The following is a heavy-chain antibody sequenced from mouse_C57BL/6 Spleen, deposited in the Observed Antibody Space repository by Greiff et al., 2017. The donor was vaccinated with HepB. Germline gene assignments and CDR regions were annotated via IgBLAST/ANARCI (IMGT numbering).Heavy chain of an antibody. V-gene: IGHV1-64*01. CDR3: ASYGNPGRFAY. J-gene: IGHJ3*01. D-gene: IGHD2-1*01. Sequence: VQLQQPGAELVKPGASVKLSCKASGYTFTSYWMHWVKQRPGQGLEWIGMIHPNSGSTNYNEKFKSKATLTVDKSSSTAYMQLSSLTSEDSAVYYCASYGNPGRFAYWGQGTLVTVSA. CDR2: IHPNSGST. CDR1: GYTFTSYW.